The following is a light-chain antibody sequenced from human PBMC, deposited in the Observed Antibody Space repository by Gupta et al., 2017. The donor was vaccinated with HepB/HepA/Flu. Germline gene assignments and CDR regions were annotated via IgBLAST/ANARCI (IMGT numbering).Light chain of an antibody. CDR1: QTLLHGSTKKNH. V-gene: IGKV4-1*01. CDR3: RQDDTGPIT. CDR2: WAF. Sequence: DIVMTQSPDSLAVALGERATITCRSSQTLLHGSTKKNHLAWYQQKGGQPPKLLIYWAFTRESGVPDRFRGSRSVTDFTLTISRLQAEDVALYYCRQDDTGPITFGQGTRLEIK. J-gene: IGKJ5*01.